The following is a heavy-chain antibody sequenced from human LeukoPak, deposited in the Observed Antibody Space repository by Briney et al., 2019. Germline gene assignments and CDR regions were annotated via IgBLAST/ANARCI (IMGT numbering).Heavy chain of an antibody. CDR1: GGSISSYY. CDR2: IYHSGST. CDR3: ARDTYNYGSSAYYFDY. V-gene: IGHV4-39*07. J-gene: IGHJ4*02. Sequence: SETLSLTCTVSGGSISSYYWGWIRQPPGKGLEWIGSIYHSGSTYYNPSLKSRVTISVDTSKNQFSLKLSSVTAADTAVYYCARDTYNYGSSAYYFDYWGQGTLVTVSS. D-gene: IGHD5-18*01.